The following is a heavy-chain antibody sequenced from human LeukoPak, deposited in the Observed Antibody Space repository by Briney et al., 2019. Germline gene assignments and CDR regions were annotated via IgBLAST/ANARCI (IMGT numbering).Heavy chain of an antibody. J-gene: IGHJ3*02. CDR3: ARHQGATTVTSDAFDI. Sequence: GESLKISCKASGYRFTTDYIGWVRQMPGRGLEWMGIIYPDDSETNYSPSFQGQVSMSVDKSISTAYLQWSSLKASDTAMYYCARHQGATTVTSDAFDIWGQGTMVTVSS. CDR2: IYPDDSET. D-gene: IGHD4-17*01. CDR1: GYRFTTDY. V-gene: IGHV5-51*01.